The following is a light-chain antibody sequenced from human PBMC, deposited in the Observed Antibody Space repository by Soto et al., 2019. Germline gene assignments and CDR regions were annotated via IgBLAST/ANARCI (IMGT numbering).Light chain of an antibody. CDR3: QTWGTGIRV. V-gene: IGLV4-69*01. CDR1: SGHSSCA. Sequence: QLVLTQSPSASASLGASVTLTCTLSSGHSSCAIAWHQQQAERGPRYLMKLSSDGSHTKGDGIPDRFSGSSSGAERYLTISSLQSEDEADYYCQTWGTGIRVFGGGTKLTVL. CDR2: LSSDGSH. J-gene: IGLJ3*02.